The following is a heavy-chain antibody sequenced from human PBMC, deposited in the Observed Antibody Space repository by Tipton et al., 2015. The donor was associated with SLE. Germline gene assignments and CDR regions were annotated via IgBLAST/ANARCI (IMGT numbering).Heavy chain of an antibody. CDR3: ARGAAAGPFDY. D-gene: IGHD6-13*01. CDR1: GGSISSHY. J-gene: IGHJ4*02. V-gene: IGHV4-59*11. CDR2: IYYSGST. Sequence: TLSLTCTVSGGSISSHYWSWIRQPPGKGLERIGYIYYSGSTNYNPSLKSRVTISVDTSKNQFSLKLSSVTAADTAVYYCARGAAAGPFDYWGQGTLVTVSS.